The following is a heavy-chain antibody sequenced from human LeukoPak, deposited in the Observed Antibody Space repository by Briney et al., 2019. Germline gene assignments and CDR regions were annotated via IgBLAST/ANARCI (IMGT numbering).Heavy chain of an antibody. J-gene: IGHJ4*02. V-gene: IGHV3-23*01. D-gene: IGHD3-10*01. Sequence: PGGSLRLSCAASGFTFRSYAMTWVRQAPGKGLEWVSTINYGGTFYAESVKGRFTISRGNSKNTLYLQMNSLRAEDTAVYYCSKDHTGGDYRVRSEGYWGQGALVTVTS. CDR3: SKDHTGGDYRVRSEGY. CDR2: INYGGT. CDR1: GFTFRSYA.